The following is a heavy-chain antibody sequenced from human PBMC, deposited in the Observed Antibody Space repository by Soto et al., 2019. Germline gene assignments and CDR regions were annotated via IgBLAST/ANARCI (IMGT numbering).Heavy chain of an antibody. CDR3: ARDISILGYCSGGSCYSGEEY. Sequence: EVQLVESGGGLVQPGGSLRLSCAASVFTFSSYEMNWVRQAPGKGLEWVSYISSSGSTIYYADSVKGRFTISRDNAKNPLYLQRNSLRAEDTAVYYCARDISILGYCSGGSCYSGEEYWGQGTLVTVSS. J-gene: IGHJ4*02. V-gene: IGHV3-48*03. CDR2: ISSSGSTI. D-gene: IGHD2-15*01. CDR1: VFTFSSYE.